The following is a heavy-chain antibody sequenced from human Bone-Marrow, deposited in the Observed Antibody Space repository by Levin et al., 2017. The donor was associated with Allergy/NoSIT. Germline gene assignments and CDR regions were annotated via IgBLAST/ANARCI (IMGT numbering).Heavy chain of an antibody. CDR1: GFNFSTYN. CDR3: AKDRTYGILWNYGMDV. V-gene: IGHV3-21*01. CDR2: ITRRSDYM. Sequence: GGSLRLSCAASGFNFSTYNMNWVRQTPGKGLEWVSSITRRSDYMYYADSVKGRFIISRDDAKNSLFLQMNSLRVDDTAVYYCAKDRTYGILWNYGMDVWGQGTTVTVSS. J-gene: IGHJ6*02. D-gene: IGHD4-17*01.